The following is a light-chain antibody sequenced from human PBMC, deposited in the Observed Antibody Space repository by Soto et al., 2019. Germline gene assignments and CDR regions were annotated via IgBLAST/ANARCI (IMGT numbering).Light chain of an antibody. Sequence: IRVTQSPSSVCASXGDSVTLSCQSRQRVDSYLHRYQHQSGKAPKLXXYDASSLENGGPSRFSGSGSATEFTRTISSLQSDDFATYYCQQTYDTPLTFGQGTRLEIK. J-gene: IGKJ5*01. CDR1: QRVDSY. V-gene: IGKV1-39*01. CDR3: QQTYDTPLT. CDR2: DAS.